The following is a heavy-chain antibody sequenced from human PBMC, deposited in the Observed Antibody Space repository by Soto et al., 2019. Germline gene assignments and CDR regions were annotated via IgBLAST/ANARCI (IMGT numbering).Heavy chain of an antibody. D-gene: IGHD4-17*01. CDR1: GFTLSSYS. CDR2: ISSSSSYI. V-gene: IGHV3-21*04. J-gene: IGHJ4*02. Sequence: GGSLRLSCAASGFTLSSYSMNWVRQAPGKGLEWVSSISSSSSYIYYADSVKGRFTISRDNAKNSLYLQMNSLRAEDTAVYYCANAATVTTSHFDYWGQGTLVTV. CDR3: ANAATVTTSHFDY.